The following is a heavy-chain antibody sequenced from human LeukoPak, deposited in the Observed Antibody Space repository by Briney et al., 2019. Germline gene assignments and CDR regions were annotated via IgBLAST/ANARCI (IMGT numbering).Heavy chain of an antibody. CDR3: GGAGMEDYYYYGMDV. D-gene: IGHD1-1*01. CDR2: IYSGGST. V-gene: IGHV3-53*01. Sequence: GGSLRLSCAASGFTVSSNYMSWVRQAPGKGLEWVSVIYSGGSTYYADSVKGRFTISRDNSKNTLYLQMNSLRAKDTAVYYCGGAGMEDYYYYGMDVWGQGTTVTVSS. CDR1: GFTVSSNY. J-gene: IGHJ6*02.